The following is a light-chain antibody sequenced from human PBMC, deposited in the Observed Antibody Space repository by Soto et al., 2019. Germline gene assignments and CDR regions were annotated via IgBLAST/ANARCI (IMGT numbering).Light chain of an antibody. J-gene: IGKJ5*01. CDR1: QSVSGDY. CDR2: GAS. V-gene: IGKV3D-20*02. CDR3: QQRSDWPPIT. Sequence: EVVLTQSPDILSLSPGERASLSCRASQSVSGDYVAWYQQKPGQAPGLLIHGASNRATGIPDRFSGSGSGTDFTLTISRLEPEDSAIYYCQQRSDWPPITFGQGTRLEIK.